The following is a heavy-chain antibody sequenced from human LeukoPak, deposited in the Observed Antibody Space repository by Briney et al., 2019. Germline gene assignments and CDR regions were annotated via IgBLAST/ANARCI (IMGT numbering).Heavy chain of an antibody. CDR3: AREGLRGVFDY. CDR1: GFTVSSNY. J-gene: IGHJ4*02. CDR2: IYSGGST. Sequence: GGSLRLSCAASGFTVSSNYMSWVRQAPGKGLEWVSVIYSGGSTYYADSVKGRFTISRDSSKNTLYLQMNSLRAEDTAVYYCAREGLRGVFDYWGQGTLVTVSS. D-gene: IGHD4-17*01. V-gene: IGHV3-53*01.